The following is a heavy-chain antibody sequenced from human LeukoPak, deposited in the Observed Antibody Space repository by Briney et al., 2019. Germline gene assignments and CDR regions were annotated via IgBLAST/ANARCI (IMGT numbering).Heavy chain of an antibody. D-gene: IGHD2-15*01. CDR1: GFTFRDYG. V-gene: IGHV3-30*02. Sequence: GESLRLSCAASGFTFRDYGMHWVRQVPGKGLEWVAFIRYDEITKFYVDSVKGRFTISRDNSKSTLYLQMNSLRTDDTAVYYCAADTEGVVEGYWGLGTLVAVSS. CDR3: AADTEGVVEGY. J-gene: IGHJ4*02. CDR2: IRYDEITK.